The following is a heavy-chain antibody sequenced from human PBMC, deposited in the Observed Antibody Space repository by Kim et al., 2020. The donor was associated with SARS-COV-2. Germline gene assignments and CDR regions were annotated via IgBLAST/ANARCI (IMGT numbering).Heavy chain of an antibody. V-gene: IGHV4-59*13. CDR2: IYYSGST. D-gene: IGHD3-22*01. Sequence: SETLSLTCTVSGGSISSYFWSWIRQPPGKGLEWVGYIYYSGSTNYNPSLKSRVSMSVDTSKKQFSLKLSSVTAADTGMYYCARSPQFYFDSSDKFFDYWGQGALVTVSS. CDR1: GGSISSYF. CDR3: ARSPQFYFDSSDKFFDY. J-gene: IGHJ4*02.